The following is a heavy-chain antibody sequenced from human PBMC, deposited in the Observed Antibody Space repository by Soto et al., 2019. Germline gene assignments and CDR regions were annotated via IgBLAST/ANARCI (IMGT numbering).Heavy chain of an antibody. V-gene: IGHV1-58*01. Sequence: SVKVSCKASGFTFTSSAVQWVLQARGQRLEWIGWIVVGSGNTNYAQKFQERVTITRDMSTSTAYMELSSLRSEDTAVYYCAAESGCSSTSCGIGYYYYYGMDVWGQGTTVTVSS. J-gene: IGHJ6*02. CDR3: AAESGCSSTSCGIGYYYYYGMDV. D-gene: IGHD2-2*01. CDR1: GFTFTSSA. CDR2: IVVGSGNT.